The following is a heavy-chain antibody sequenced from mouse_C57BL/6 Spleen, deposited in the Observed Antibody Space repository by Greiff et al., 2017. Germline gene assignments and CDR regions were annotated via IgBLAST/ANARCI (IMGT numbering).Heavy chain of an antibody. CDR1: GYTFTSYW. J-gene: IGHJ4*01. CDR3: GIRGAITTVVGDYAMDY. D-gene: IGHD1-1*01. CDR2: IHPSDSDT. Sequence: QVHVKQSGAELVKPGASVKVSCKASGYTFTSYWMHWVKQRPGQGLEWIGRIHPSDSDTNYNQKFKGKATLTVDKSSSTAYMQLSSLTSEDSAVYYCGIRGAITTVVGDYAMDYWGQGTSVTVSS. V-gene: IGHV1-74*01.